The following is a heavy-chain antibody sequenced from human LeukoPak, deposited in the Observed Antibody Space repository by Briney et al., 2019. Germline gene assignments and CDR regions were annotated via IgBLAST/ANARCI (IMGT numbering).Heavy chain of an antibody. D-gene: IGHD3-9*01. CDR3: AKGARLRYFDWSFDY. J-gene: IGHJ4*02. Sequence: PGGSLRLSCAASGVTFEDYAMHSVRQAPGKGLEWVSLISWAGVSTYYADSVKGRFTASRENSKNSLYLQMNSLRAEDTALYYCAKGARLRYFDWSFDYWGQGTLVTVSS. V-gene: IGHV3-43D*03. CDR2: ISWAGVST. CDR1: GVTFEDYA.